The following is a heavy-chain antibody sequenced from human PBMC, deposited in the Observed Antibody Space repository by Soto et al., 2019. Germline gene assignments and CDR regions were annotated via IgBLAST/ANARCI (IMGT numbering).Heavy chain of an antibody. J-gene: IGHJ3*01. CDR3: ARPIVVVPAASVRDAFDL. CDR1: GVTFSSYA. CDR2: IIPIVGTA. V-gene: IGHV1-69*13. Sequence: SVKVSCKAYGVTFSSYAISWVRQAPGQGLEWMGGIIPIVGTANYAQKFQGRVTITADESTSTAYMELSSLRSEDTAVYYCARPIVVVPAASVRDAFDLWGQGTMVTVSS. D-gene: IGHD2-2*01.